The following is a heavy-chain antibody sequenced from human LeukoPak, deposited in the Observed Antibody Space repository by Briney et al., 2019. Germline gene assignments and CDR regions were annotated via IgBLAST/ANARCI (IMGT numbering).Heavy chain of an antibody. CDR3: ASESGWYYFDY. CDR1: GFTFSSFA. V-gene: IGHV3-23*01. Sequence: GGSLRLSCAASGFTFSSFAMTWVRQAPGKGLECVSLIGGSGGSTYSVDSVRGRFTISRDNSKNVLYLQMSGLRVEDTAVYYCASESGWYYFDYWGQGTLVTVSS. D-gene: IGHD6-19*01. J-gene: IGHJ4*02. CDR2: IGGSGGST.